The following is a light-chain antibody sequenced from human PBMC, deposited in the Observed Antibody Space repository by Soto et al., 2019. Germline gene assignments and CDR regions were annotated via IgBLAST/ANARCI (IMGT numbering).Light chain of an antibody. J-gene: IGLJ1*01. V-gene: IGLV6-57*02. CDR3: LAYAGSDNYV. Sequence: NFMLAQPHSVSESPGKTVTISCTGSSGTVVTNYVQWYQQRPGSAPTTVIYEDNQRPSGVPDRFSGSIDRSSNSASLTVSGLQADDEADYYCLAYAGSDNYVFGIGTKLTVL. CDR2: EDN. CDR1: SGTVVTNY.